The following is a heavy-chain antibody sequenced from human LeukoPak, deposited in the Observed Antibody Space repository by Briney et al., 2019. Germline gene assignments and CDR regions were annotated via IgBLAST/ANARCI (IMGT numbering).Heavy chain of an antibody. CDR3: ARLPAGYCSSTSCLYGY. CDR2: ISSSSSYI. V-gene: IGHV3-21*01. Sequence: GGSLRLSCAASGFTFSSYSMNWVRQAPGKGLEWVSSISSSSSYIYYADSVKGRFTISRDNAKNSLYLQMNSLRAEDTAVYYCARLPAGYCSSTSCLYGYWGQGTLVTVSS. D-gene: IGHD2-2*03. J-gene: IGHJ4*02. CDR1: GFTFSSYS.